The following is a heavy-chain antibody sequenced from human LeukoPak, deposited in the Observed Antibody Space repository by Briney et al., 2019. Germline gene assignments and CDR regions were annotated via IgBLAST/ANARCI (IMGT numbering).Heavy chain of an antibody. CDR3: ARDGGARLRIYFDY. J-gene: IGHJ4*02. D-gene: IGHD1-26*01. CDR2: INPIVGSA. CDR1: GYTFTSYY. V-gene: IGHV1-46*01. Sequence: ASVKVSCKASGYTFTSYYMHWVRQAPGQGLEWMGMINPIVGSASYAQKFQGRVTMTRDTSTSTVYMELSSLRSEDTAVYYCARDGGARLRIYFDYWRQGTVVSVST.